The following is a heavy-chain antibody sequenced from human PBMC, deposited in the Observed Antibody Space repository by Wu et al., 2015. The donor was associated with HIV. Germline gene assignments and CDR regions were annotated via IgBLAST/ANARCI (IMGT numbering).Heavy chain of an antibody. CDR2: INTYNGAT. CDR3: ARAPNKWFGEVLHYYYYMDV. CDR1: GYTFPDYQ. D-gene: IGHD3-10*01. V-gene: IGHV1-18*04. Sequence: QVQLVQSGAEVKKPGATVKISCKVSGYTFPDYQIHWVQQAPGRGLEWLGWINTYNGATYYAQKFRGRVTVTTDTSTTTAYMELRSLRSDDTAVYYCARAPNKWFGEVLHYYYYMDVWGRGTTVTVSS. J-gene: IGHJ6*03.